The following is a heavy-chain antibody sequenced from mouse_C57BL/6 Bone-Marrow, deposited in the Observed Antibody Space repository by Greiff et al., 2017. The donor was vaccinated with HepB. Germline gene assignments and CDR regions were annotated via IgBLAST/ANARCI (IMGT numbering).Heavy chain of an antibody. Sequence: EVQLVESGGGLVQPGGSLKLSCAASGFTFSDYYMYWVRQTPEKRLEWVAYISNGGGSTYYPDTVKGRFTISRDNAKNTLYLQMSRLKSEDTAMYYCARFTTVVRGNYFGYWGQGTTLTVSS. CDR1: GFTFSDYY. V-gene: IGHV5-12*01. CDR2: ISNGGGST. J-gene: IGHJ2*01. D-gene: IGHD1-1*01. CDR3: ARFTTVVRGNYFGY.